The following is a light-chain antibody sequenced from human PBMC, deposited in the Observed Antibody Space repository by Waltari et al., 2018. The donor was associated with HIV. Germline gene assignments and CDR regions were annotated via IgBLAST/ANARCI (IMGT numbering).Light chain of an antibody. V-gene: IGKV3-11*01. CDR2: DST. CDR1: QSVSSY. J-gene: IGKJ4*01. Sequence: EIVLTQSPATLFLSPGERATLSCRASQSVSSYLAWYQQKPGQAPRLLIYDSTHRATGIPARFSGSGSTTDFTLTISSLEPEDFGVYYCQQRHNWPPLTFGGGTKVEIK. CDR3: QQRHNWPPLT.